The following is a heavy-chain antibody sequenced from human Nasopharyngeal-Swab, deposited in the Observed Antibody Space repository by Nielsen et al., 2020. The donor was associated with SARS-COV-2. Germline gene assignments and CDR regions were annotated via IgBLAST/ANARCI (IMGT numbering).Heavy chain of an antibody. Sequence: SLKISCAASGITFSTSWMHWVRQAPGKGLEWVSGISWNSGTIAYAVSVRGRFTISRDNAKNSLYLQMNSLRAEDTALYYCAKVVDTSMVIWGYFDYWGRGTLVTVSS. J-gene: IGHJ4*02. D-gene: IGHD5-18*01. CDR3: AKVVDTSMVIWGYFDY. CDR2: ISWNSGTI. CDR1: GITFSTSW. V-gene: IGHV3-9*01.